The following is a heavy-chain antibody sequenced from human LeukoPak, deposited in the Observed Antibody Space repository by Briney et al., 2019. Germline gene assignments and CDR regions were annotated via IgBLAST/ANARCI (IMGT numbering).Heavy chain of an antibody. J-gene: IGHJ4*02. CDR2: IYHSGST. Sequence: PSETLSLTCTVSGYSISSGYYWGWIRQPPGKGLEWIGSIYHSGSTYYNPSLKSRVTISVDTSKNQFSLKLSSVTAADTAVYYCARVVKMGTISHRFDYWGQGTLVTVSS. V-gene: IGHV4-38-2*02. CDR3: ARVVKMGTISHRFDY. CDR1: GYSISSGYY. D-gene: IGHD5-24*01.